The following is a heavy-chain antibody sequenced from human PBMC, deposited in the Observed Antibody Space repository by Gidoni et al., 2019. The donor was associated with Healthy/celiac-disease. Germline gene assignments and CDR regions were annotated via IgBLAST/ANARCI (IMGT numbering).Heavy chain of an antibody. J-gene: IGHJ4*02. CDR3: ARGMSGYCSGGSCYSLDY. V-gene: IGHV4-59*01. CDR1: GGSISSYY. CDR2: IYYSGST. D-gene: IGHD2-15*01. Sequence: QVQLQESGPGLVKPSETLSLTCTVPGGSISSYYWSWIRQPPGKGLEWIGYIYYSGSTNYNPSLKSRVTISVDTSKNQFSLKLSSVTAADTAVYYCARGMSGYCSGGSCYSLDYWGQGTLVTVSS.